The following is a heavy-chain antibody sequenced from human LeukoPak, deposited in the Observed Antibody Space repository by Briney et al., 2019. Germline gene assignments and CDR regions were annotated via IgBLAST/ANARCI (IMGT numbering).Heavy chain of an antibody. CDR1: GYSFTSYW. CDR3: ARGPSSGYYYVDY. D-gene: IGHD3-22*01. Sequence: GESLKISCKGSGYSFTSYWIGWERQRPGKGLEWMGIIYPGDSDTRYSPSFQGQVTISADKSISTAYLQWSSLKASDTAMYYCARGPSSGYYYVDYWGQGTLVTVSS. V-gene: IGHV5-51*01. J-gene: IGHJ4*02. CDR2: IYPGDSDT.